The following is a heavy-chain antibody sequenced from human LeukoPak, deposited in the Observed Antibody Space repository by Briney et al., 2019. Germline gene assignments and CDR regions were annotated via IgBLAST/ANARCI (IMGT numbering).Heavy chain of an antibody. Sequence: ASVKVSCQASGYTFTSYGISWVRQAPGQGLEWMGWISAYNGNTKYAQKLQGRVTMTTDTSTSTAYMELRSLRSDDTAVYYCARDGPYYGSGRGSAFDIWGQGTMVTVSS. CDR2: ISAYNGNT. V-gene: IGHV1-18*01. CDR3: ARDGPYYGSGRGSAFDI. CDR1: GYTFTSYG. J-gene: IGHJ3*02. D-gene: IGHD3-10*01.